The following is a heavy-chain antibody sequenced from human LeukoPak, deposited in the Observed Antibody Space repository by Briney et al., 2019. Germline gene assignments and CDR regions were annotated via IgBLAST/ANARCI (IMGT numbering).Heavy chain of an antibody. Sequence: SETLSLTCTVSGGSISDYYWNWMRQPPGKGLEWIGYIYYSGRTNYNPSLKSRVSISVDTSKNQFSLKLSSVTAADTAVYYCARGPPAKPGTGYYYGMDVWGQGTTVTVSS. CDR3: ARGPPAKPGTGYYYGMDV. V-gene: IGHV4-59*01. CDR2: IYYSGRT. D-gene: IGHD2-2*01. J-gene: IGHJ6*02. CDR1: GGSISDYY.